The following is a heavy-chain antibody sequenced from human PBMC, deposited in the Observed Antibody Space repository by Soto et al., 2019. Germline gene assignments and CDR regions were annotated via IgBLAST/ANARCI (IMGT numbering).Heavy chain of an antibody. CDR1: GGSISSSSYY. V-gene: IGHV4-39*01. Sequence: QLQLQESGPGLVKPSETLSLTCTVSGGSISSSSYYWVWIRQPPGKGLEWIGRIYYSGSNDYNPSLKCRVTISVDTSKNQFSLKLSSVTAADTAVYYCARPVYASSWYVGNGFDPWGQGTLVTVSS. D-gene: IGHD6-13*01. CDR3: ARPVYASSWYVGNGFDP. J-gene: IGHJ5*02. CDR2: IYYSGSN.